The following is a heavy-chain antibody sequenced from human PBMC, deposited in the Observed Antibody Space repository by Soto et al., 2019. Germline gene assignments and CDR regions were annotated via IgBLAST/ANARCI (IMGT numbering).Heavy chain of an antibody. CDR3: ASCPQNCITSSPCCLFFDY. D-gene: IGHD3-10*01. Sequence: ASVKVSCKASGYTFTSYDINWVRQATGQGFEWMGWMNPNSGNTGYAQKFQGRVTITRDTSASTAYMELSSLRSEDTALYYCASCPQNCITSSPCCLFFDYWGQGTLVTVPQ. V-gene: IGHV1-8*01. J-gene: IGHJ4*02. CDR1: GYTFTSYD. CDR2: MNPNSGNT.